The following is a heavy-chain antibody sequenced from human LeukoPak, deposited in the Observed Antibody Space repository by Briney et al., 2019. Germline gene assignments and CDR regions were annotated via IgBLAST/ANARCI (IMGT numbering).Heavy chain of an antibody. J-gene: IGHJ6*03. CDR3: AKEGSSGTRYYYYYMDV. CDR1: GFTFSSYG. V-gene: IGHV3-30*02. CDR2: IRYDGSNK. Sequence: GGSLRLSCAASGFTFSSYGMHWVRQAPGKGLEWVAFIRYDGSNKYYADSVKGRFTISRDNSKNTLYLQMNSLRAEDTAVYYCAKEGSSGTRYYYYYMDVWGKGTTVTVSS. D-gene: IGHD6-19*01.